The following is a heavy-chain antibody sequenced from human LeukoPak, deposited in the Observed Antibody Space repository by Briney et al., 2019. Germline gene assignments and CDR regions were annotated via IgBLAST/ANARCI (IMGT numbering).Heavy chain of an antibody. CDR1: GGTFSSYA. V-gene: IGHV1-69*13. Sequence: GASVKVSCKASGGTFSSYAISWVRQAPGQGLEWMGGIIPIFGTANYAQKFQGRVTITADESTSTAYMELSSLRSEDTAVYYCAGSPYDSSGYYYLYWGQGSLVTVSS. CDR3: AGSPYDSSGYYYLY. J-gene: IGHJ4*02. D-gene: IGHD3-22*01. CDR2: IIPIFGTA.